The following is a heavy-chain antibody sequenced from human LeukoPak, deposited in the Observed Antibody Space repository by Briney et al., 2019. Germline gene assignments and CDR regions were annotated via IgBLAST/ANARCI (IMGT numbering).Heavy chain of an antibody. CDR3: ARNVLLWFGELLQPAAFDI. Sequence: SGTLSLTCAVSGGSISSSNWWSWVRQPPGKGLEWIGEIYHSGSTNYNPSLKSRVTISVDKSKNQFSLKLSSVTAADTAVYYCARNVLLWFGELLQPAAFDIWGQVTMVTVSS. CDR2: IYHSGST. CDR1: GGSISSSNW. J-gene: IGHJ3*02. V-gene: IGHV4-4*02. D-gene: IGHD3-10*01.